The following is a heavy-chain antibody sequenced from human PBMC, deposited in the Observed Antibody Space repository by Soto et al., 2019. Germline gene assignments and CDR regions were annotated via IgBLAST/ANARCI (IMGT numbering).Heavy chain of an antibody. D-gene: IGHD2-2*01. CDR2: IYYIGNP. CDR3: VRLRGYCITTGCHGSYAMDV. J-gene: IGHJ6*02. V-gene: IGHV4-39*01. CDR1: GGSISSGSYS. Sequence: QLHLQESGPGLVKPSETLSLTCSVSGGSISSGSYSWGWIRQPPGKGLEWIGTIYYIGNPYYTPSLKSRLTISVDTSKNQLSLKLSSVTAADTAVYYCVRLRGYCITTGCHGSYAMDVWGQGTAVTVSS.